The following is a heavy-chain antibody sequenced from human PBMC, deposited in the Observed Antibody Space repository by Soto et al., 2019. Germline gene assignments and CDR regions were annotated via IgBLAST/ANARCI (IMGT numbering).Heavy chain of an antibody. J-gene: IGHJ4*02. CDR3: ARDTSNSFDS. V-gene: IGHV1-18*01. D-gene: IGHD2-2*01. Sequence: HVQLLQSGGELKKPGASVKVSCNTSGFTCNTYFLSWVRQAPGQGLSWRGWISPYNGNTKYGEKGQGRVTMTTDTITRTAYMELRNLRIDDTAVYYCARDTSNSFDSCGQGTLGTGSS. CDR1: GFTCNTYF. CDR2: ISPYNGNT.